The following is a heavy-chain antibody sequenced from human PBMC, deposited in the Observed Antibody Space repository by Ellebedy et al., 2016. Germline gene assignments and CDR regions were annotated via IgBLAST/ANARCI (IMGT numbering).Heavy chain of an antibody. V-gene: IGHV1-18*04. CDR3: AREGNYGLIRGDP. J-gene: IGHJ5*02. Sequence: ASVKVSCKASGYSFTSYGISWVRQAPGQGLEWMGWISAYNDNINYAQNLQGRVTMTIDTSTSTAYMELRSLRSDDTAVYYCAREGNYGLIRGDPWGQGTLVTVSS. CDR1: GYSFTSYG. CDR2: ISAYNDNI. D-gene: IGHD1-7*01.